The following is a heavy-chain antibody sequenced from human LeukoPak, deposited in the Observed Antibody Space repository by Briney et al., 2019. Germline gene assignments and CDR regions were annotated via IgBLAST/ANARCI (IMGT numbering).Heavy chain of an antibody. CDR2: IKQDGSEK. D-gene: IGHD1-7*01. V-gene: IGHV3-7*01. CDR1: GFSFSSYW. J-gene: IGHJ4*02. Sequence: PGGSLRLSCAASGFSFSSYWMSWVRQAPGKGLEWVANIKQDGSEKYYVDSVRGRFTISRDNAKNSLYLQMNSLRTEDTAVYYCARDDDWNYEDYWGLGALVTVSS. CDR3: ARDDDWNYEDY.